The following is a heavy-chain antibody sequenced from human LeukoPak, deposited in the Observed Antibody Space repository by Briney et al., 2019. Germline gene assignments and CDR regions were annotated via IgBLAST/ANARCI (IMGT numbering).Heavy chain of an antibody. D-gene: IGHD3-9*01. Sequence: ASVKLSCKASGHTFTSYAMHWVRQAPGQRLEWMGWINAGNGNTKYSQKFKRRVTITRDTSASTAYMELSSLRSEDTAVYYCARVFTGYYDMLTPWGAFDIWGQGTMVTVSS. J-gene: IGHJ3*02. CDR2: INAGNGNT. CDR1: GHTFTSYA. V-gene: IGHV1-3*01. CDR3: ARVFTGYYDMLTPWGAFDI.